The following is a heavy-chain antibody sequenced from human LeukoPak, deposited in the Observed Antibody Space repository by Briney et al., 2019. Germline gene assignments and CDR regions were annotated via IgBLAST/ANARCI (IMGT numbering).Heavy chain of an antibody. D-gene: IGHD4-17*01. V-gene: IGHV3-30*02. CDR3: ARDGTNYGDYGYYYYYMDV. J-gene: IGHJ6*03. Sequence: GGSLRLSCAASGFTFSSYGMHWVRQAPGKGLEWVAFIRYDGSNKYYADSVKGRFTISRDNSKNTLYLQMNSLRAEDTAVYYCARDGTNYGDYGYYYYYMDVWGKGTTVTVSS. CDR2: IRYDGSNK. CDR1: GFTFSSYG.